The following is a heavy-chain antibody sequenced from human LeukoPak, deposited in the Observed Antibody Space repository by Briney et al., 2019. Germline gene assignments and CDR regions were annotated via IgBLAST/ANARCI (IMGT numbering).Heavy chain of an antibody. CDR2: ISSSSYI. Sequence: PGGSLRLSCAASGFTFSSYSMNWVRQAPGKGLEWVSSISSSSYIYYADSVKGRFTISRDNAKNSLYLQMNSLRAEDTAVYYCARDKSGIAAAGTGYYYGMDVWGKGTTVTVSS. CDR3: ARDKSGIAAAGTGYYYGMDV. J-gene: IGHJ6*04. CDR1: GFTFSSYS. D-gene: IGHD6-13*01. V-gene: IGHV3-21*01.